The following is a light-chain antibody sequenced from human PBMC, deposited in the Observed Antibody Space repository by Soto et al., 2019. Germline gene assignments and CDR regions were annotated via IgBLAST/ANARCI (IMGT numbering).Light chain of an antibody. CDR2: DVS. CDR1: SSDVGGYNY. CDR3: SSYTSSSTLLVV. J-gene: IGLJ2*01. Sequence: QSALTQPASVSGSPGQSITISCTGTSSDVGGYNYVSWYQQHPGKAPKLMIYDVSNRPSGVSNRFSGSKSGNTASLTISGLQAEGEADYSCSSYTSSSTLLVVFGGGTKLTVL. V-gene: IGLV2-14*01.